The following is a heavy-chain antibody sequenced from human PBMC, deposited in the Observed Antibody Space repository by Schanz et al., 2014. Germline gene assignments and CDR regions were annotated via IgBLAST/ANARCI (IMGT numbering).Heavy chain of an antibody. CDR1: GYTFAGHA. V-gene: IGHV1-3*04. J-gene: IGHJ6*02. CDR3: ATETSRTWFYNGVDV. D-gene: IGHD2-2*01. Sequence: QVQLVQSGAEVKKPGASVKVSCQASGYTFAGHAVHWVRQAPGQGPEWVGWIHTGSGNTGYAQKFQGRVIMTEDTSTDTAYVELSRLTSEDTGVYYCATETSRTWFYNGVDVWGQGTTVTVSS. CDR2: IHTGSGNT.